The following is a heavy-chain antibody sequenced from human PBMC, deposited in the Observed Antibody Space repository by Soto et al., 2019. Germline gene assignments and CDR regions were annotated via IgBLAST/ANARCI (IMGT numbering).Heavy chain of an antibody. J-gene: IGHJ4*02. V-gene: IGHV1-3*01. Sequence: GASVKVSCKASGYAFTSYAMHWVRQAPGQRLEWMGWINAGNGNTKYSQKFQGRVTITRDTSASTAYMDLSSLRTEDTAVYYCARAVAVPADLDYWGQGTLVTVSS. CDR2: INAGNGNT. D-gene: IGHD6-19*01. CDR3: ARAVAVPADLDY. CDR1: GYAFTSYA.